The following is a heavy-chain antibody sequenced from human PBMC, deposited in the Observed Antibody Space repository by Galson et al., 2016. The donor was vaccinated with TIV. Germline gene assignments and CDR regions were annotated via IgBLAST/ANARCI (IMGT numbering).Heavy chain of an antibody. CDR3: VRAIATLGSF. J-gene: IGHJ4*02. CDR2: IKQDGSEI. Sequence: SLRLSCAASGFSISDYWMNWVRQAPGKGLEWVANIKQDGSEIYYVDAVKGRFPISRDNDKNSVVLQMNSRRAEDTAVYYCVRAIATLGSFWGQGTLVTVSS. CDR1: GFSISDYW. D-gene: IGHD6-13*01. V-gene: IGHV3-7*03.